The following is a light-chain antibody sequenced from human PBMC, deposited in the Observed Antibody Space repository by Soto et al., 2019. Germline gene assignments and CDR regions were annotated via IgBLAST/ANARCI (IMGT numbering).Light chain of an antibody. J-gene: IGKJ1*01. CDR2: GAS. V-gene: IGKV3-15*01. CDR3: QQYDNWPET. CDR1: QSVRSN. Sequence: EIVMTQSPATLSVSPGERATLSCRANQSVRSNLAWYQQKPGQAPRLLMYGASTRATGIPARFSGSGSGTEFTLTISSLQSEDFAVYYCQQYDNWPETFGQGTKVDIK.